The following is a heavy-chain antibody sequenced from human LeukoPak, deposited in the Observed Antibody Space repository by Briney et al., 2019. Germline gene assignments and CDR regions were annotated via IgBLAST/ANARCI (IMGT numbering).Heavy chain of an antibody. J-gene: IGHJ6*03. Sequence: PSETLSLTCAVYGGSFSGYYWSWIRQPPGKGLEWIGEINHSGSTNYNPSLKSRVTISVDTSKNQFSLKLSSVTAADTAVYYCARRGYKQRLAAYYYYYMDVWGKGTTVTISS. V-gene: IGHV4-34*01. CDR1: GGSFSGYY. D-gene: IGHD6-25*01. CDR2: INHSGST. CDR3: ARRGYKQRLAAYYYYYMDV.